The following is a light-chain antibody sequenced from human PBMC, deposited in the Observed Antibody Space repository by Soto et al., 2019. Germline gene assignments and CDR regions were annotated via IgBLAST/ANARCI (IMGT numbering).Light chain of an antibody. J-gene: IGKJ1*01. Sequence: IVLTQSPGTVSLSPGERATLSCRASQSGSSSYLAWYQQRPGQAPRLLIFGASTRATGIPDRFSGSGSGTDFTLTISRLEPEDYAVYFCQHYGSSQWTFGQWTFGQGTKVEI. V-gene: IGKV3-20*01. CDR1: QSGSSSY. CDR2: GAS. CDR3: QHYGSSQWTFGQWT.